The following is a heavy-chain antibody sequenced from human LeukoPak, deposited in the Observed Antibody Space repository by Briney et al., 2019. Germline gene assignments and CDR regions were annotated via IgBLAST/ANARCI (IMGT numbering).Heavy chain of an antibody. J-gene: IGHJ2*01. V-gene: IGHV3-30*18. CDR3: AKPPLSVYWYFDL. CDR1: GFTFSSYG. CDR2: ISYDGSNK. Sequence: GGSLRLSCAASGFTFSSYGMHWVRQAPGKGLEWVAVISYDGSNKYYADSVKGRFTISRDNSKNTLYLQMNSLRAEDTAVYYCAKPPLSVYWYFDLWGRGTLVTVSS.